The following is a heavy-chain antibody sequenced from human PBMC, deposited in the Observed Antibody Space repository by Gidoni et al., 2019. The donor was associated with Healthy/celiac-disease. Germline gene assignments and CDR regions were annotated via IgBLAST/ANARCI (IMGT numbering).Heavy chain of an antibody. D-gene: IGHD2-15*01. CDR1: GGTFSSYA. J-gene: IGHJ6*02. CDR2: IIPILGIA. V-gene: IGHV1-69*04. CDR3: AREVVVVVAYGMDV. Sequence: QVQLVQSGAEVKKPGSSVTVSCKASGGTFSSYAISWVRQAPGQGLEWMGRIIPILGIANYAQKFQGRVTITADKSTSTAYMELSSLRSEDTAVYYCAREVVVVVAYGMDVWGQGTTVTVSS.